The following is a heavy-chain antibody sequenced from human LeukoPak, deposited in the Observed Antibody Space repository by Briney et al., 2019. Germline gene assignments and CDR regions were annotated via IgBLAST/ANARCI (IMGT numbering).Heavy chain of an antibody. Sequence: GGSLRLSCAASGFTFSDYYMSWIRQAPGGGLEWVSYISSSGSTIYYADSVKGRFTISRDNAKNSLYLQMNSLRAEDTAVYYCARDRDVDTAMVLFDPWGQGTLVTVSS. J-gene: IGHJ5*02. CDR1: GFTFSDYY. CDR3: ARDRDVDTAMVLFDP. CDR2: ISSSGSTI. V-gene: IGHV3-11*01. D-gene: IGHD5-18*01.